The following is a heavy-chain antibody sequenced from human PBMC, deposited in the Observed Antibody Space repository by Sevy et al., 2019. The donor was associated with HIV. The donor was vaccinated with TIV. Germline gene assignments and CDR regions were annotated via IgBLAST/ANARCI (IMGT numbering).Heavy chain of an antibody. CDR3: ATTYYYDSSGDRGGTWFDP. D-gene: IGHD3-22*01. CDR1: GYTFTGYY. J-gene: IGHJ5*02. Sequence: ASVKVSCKASGYTFTGYYMHWVRQAPGQGLEWMGWINPNSGGTNYAQKFQGRVTMTRDTSISTAYMERSRLRSDDTAVYYCATTYYYDSSGDRGGTWFDPWGQGTLVTVSS. CDR2: INPNSGGT. V-gene: IGHV1-2*02.